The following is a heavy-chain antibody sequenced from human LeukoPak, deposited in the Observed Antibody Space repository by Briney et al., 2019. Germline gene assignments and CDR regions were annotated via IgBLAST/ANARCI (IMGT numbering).Heavy chain of an antibody. J-gene: IGHJ2*01. CDR1: GYALSESS. D-gene: IGHD5-24*01. Sequence: GASVKVSCKVSGYALSESSIHWVRQTPGEGFEWMGGFDPECVETTYAQKFRGRVTMTEDTSTDTAYMELINLRSDDTAVYYCVSDRSDGGYAESNGYPTFDLWGRGTLVTVSS. V-gene: IGHV1-24*01. CDR2: FDPECVET. CDR3: VSDRSDGGYAESNGYPTFDL.